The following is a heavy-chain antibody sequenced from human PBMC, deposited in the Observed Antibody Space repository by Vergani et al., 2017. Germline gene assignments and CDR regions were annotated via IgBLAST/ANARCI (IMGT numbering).Heavy chain of an antibody. J-gene: IGHJ6*02. CDR3: AREIWFXELKFYYYYYGMDV. CDR1: GFTFSSYW. Sequence: EVQLVESGGGSVQPGGSLRLSCEASGFTFSSYWMSWVRQAPGKGLEWVANIKQDGSEKYYVDSVKGRFTISRDNTRNSVYLQMNGLRAEDTAVFYCAREIWFXELKFYYYYYGMDVWGQGTTVTVSS. V-gene: IGHV3-7*01. CDR2: IKQDGSEK. D-gene: IGHD3-10*01.